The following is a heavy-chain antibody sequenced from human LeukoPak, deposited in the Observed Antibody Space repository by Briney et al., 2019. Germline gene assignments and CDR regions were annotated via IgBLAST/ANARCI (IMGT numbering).Heavy chain of an antibody. CDR1: GYTFTSSD. CDR2: MNPNTDKT. V-gene: IGHV1-8*01. J-gene: IGHJ4*02. Sequence: ASVKLSCKASGYTFTSSDINWVRQATGQGLEWMGWMNPNTDKTGFARNFQGRVTMTKNISISTAYMEVTSLTYEDTAIYYCARGRPGLASAGIYDFWGQGTLITVSS. CDR3: ARGRPGLASAGIYDF. D-gene: IGHD6-13*01.